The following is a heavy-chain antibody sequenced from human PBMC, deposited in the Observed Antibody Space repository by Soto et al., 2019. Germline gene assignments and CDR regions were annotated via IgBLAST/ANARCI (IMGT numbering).Heavy chain of an antibody. Sequence: LSETLSLTCTVSGGSISSSSYYWGWIRQPPGKGLEWIGSIYYSGSTYYNPSLKSRVTIPVDTSKNQFSLKLSSVTAADTAVYYCARRYTDYYYYYMDVWGKGTTVTVSS. CDR3: ARRYTDYYYYYMDV. CDR1: GGSISSSSYY. CDR2: IYYSGST. V-gene: IGHV4-39*01. J-gene: IGHJ6*03. D-gene: IGHD3-16*02.